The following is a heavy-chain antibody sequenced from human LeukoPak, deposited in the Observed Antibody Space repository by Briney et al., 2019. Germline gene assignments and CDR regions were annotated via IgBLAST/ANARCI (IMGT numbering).Heavy chain of an antibody. V-gene: IGHV3-23*01. Sequence: GGSLRLSCAASGFTFSSYGMHWVRQAPGKGLEWVSAISGSGGSTYYADSVKGRFTISRDNSKNTLYLQMNSLRAEDTAVYYCAKDVLRLRFLEWLLLVDYWGQGTLVTVSS. CDR3: AKDVLRLRFLEWLLLVDY. J-gene: IGHJ4*02. CDR1: GFTFSSYG. CDR2: ISGSGGST. D-gene: IGHD3-3*01.